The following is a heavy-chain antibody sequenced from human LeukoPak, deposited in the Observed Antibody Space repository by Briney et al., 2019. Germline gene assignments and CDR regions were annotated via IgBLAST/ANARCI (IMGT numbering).Heavy chain of an antibody. J-gene: IGHJ6*02. CDR1: GGTFSSYA. CDR3: ARPKYYYDSSGYRTAGGFYYYYGMDV. V-gene: IGHV1-69*04. D-gene: IGHD3-22*01. CDR2: IIPILGMA. Sequence: SVNVSCKASGGTFSSYAISWVRQAPGQGLEWMGRIIPILGMANYAQKFQGRVTITADKSTSTAYMELSSLRSEDTAVYYCARPKYYYDSSGYRTAGGFYYYYGMDVWGQGTTVTVSS.